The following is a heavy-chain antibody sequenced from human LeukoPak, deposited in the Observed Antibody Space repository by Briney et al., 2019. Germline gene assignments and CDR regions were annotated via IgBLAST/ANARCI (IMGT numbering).Heavy chain of an antibody. Sequence: SVKVSCKASGGTFSSYAISWVRQAPGQGLEWMGRIIPILGIANYAQKFQGRVTITADKSTSTAYMELSSLRSDDTAVYYCARGWAYYYDSSGYPNWGQGTLVTVSS. D-gene: IGHD3-22*01. J-gene: IGHJ4*02. V-gene: IGHV1-69*04. CDR1: GGTFSSYA. CDR2: IIPILGIA. CDR3: ARGWAYYYDSSGYPN.